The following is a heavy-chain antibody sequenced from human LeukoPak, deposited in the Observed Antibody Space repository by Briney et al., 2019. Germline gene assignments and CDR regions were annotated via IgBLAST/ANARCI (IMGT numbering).Heavy chain of an antibody. D-gene: IGHD5-24*01. CDR2: INSDGGST. Sequence: PGGSLRLPCTASGFTFSSYWMHWVRQAPGKGLVWVSRINSDGGSTGYADSVKGRFTISRDNAKNTLYLQMNSLRAEDTAVYYCARRIQGMAPYYFDYWGQGTLVTVSS. CDR1: GFTFSSYW. V-gene: IGHV3-74*01. J-gene: IGHJ4*02. CDR3: ARRIQGMAPYYFDY.